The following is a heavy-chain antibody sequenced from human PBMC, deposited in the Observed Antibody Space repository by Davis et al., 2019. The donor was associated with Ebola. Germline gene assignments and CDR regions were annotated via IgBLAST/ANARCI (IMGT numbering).Heavy chain of an antibody. V-gene: IGHV3-23*01. CDR3: ARVKSFSSAFDY. Sequence: PGGSLRLSCAASGFTFSGYVMNWVRLAPGKGMEWVSGISVSGDSTYYADSVKGRFTVSRDNSKDTLFLQMNSLGVEDTAIYYCARVKSFSSAFDYWGQGTLVTVSS. D-gene: IGHD2-2*01. J-gene: IGHJ4*02. CDR1: GFTFSGYV. CDR2: ISVSGDST.